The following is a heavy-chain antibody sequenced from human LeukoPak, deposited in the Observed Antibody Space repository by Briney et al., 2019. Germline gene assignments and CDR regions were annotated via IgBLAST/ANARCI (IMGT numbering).Heavy chain of an antibody. V-gene: IGHV3-7*01. D-gene: IGHD3-22*01. CDR3: HSSGYYGFDY. Sequence: PGGSLRLSCAASGFTFSDYWMVWVRQAPGKGLEWVATIKQDGSEKYYAGSVKGRFTISRDNSKNTLYLQMNSLRAEDTAVYNGHSSGYYGFDYWGQGTLVTVSS. CDR2: IKQDGSEK. J-gene: IGHJ4*02. CDR1: GFTFSDYW.